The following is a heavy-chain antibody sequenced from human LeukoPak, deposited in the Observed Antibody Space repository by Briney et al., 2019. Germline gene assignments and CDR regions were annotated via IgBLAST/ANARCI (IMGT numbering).Heavy chain of an antibody. D-gene: IGHD2-15*01. Sequence: SETLSLTCAVYGGSFSGYYWSWIRQPPGKGLEWIGEINHSGSTNYNPSLKSRVTISVDTSKNQFSLKLSSVTAADTAVYYCARRGVVGYYYYMDVWGKGTTVTVSS. CDR2: INHSGST. CDR1: GGSFSGYY. J-gene: IGHJ6*03. V-gene: IGHV4-34*01. CDR3: ARRGVVGYYYYMDV.